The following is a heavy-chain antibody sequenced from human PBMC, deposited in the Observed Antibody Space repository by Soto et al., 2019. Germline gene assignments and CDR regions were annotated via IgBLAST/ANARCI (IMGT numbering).Heavy chain of an antibody. CDR3: ARDPFYSNYDQEVDLGMDV. J-gene: IGHJ6*02. Sequence: PSQTLSLTCAISGDSVSSNSAAWNWIRQSPSRGLEWLGRTYYRSKWYNDYAVSVKSRITINPDTSKNQFSLQLNSVTAADTAVYYCARDPFYSNYDQEVDLGMDVWGQGTTVTVSS. CDR1: GDSVSSNSAA. CDR2: TYYRSKWYN. D-gene: IGHD4-4*01. V-gene: IGHV6-1*01.